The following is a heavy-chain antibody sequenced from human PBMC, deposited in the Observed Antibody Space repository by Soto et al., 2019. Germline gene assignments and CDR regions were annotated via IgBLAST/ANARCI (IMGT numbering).Heavy chain of an antibody. CDR3: ARDSAAGTVSDYYYYYYGMDV. D-gene: IGHD6-13*01. J-gene: IGHJ6*02. CDR2: IYYSGST. CDR1: GGSISSGGYY. Sequence: QVQLQESGPGLVKPSQTLSLTCTVSGGSISSGGYYWSWIRQHPGKGLEWIGYIYYSGSTYYNPSLKSRVTISVDTSKNQFSRKLSSVTAADTAVYYCARDSAAGTVSDYYYYYYGMDVWGQGTTVTVSS. V-gene: IGHV4-31*03.